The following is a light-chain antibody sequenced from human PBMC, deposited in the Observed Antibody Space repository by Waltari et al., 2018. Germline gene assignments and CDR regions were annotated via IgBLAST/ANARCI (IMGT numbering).Light chain of an antibody. CDR3: AAWDDSLNGRV. CDR2: SNK. CDR1: SSNIGRNT. V-gene: IGLV1-44*01. Sequence: QSVLTQPPSASGTPGQRVTISCSGSSSNIGRNTVNWYQQFPGTAPKLLIYSNKPRPSGVPDRFSGSKSGTSASLAISGLQSEDEADYYCAAWDDSLNGRVFGTGTKVTVL. J-gene: IGLJ1*01.